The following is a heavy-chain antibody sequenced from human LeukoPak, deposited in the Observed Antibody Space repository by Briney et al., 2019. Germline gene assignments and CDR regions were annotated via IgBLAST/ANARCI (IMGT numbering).Heavy chain of an antibody. Sequence: VSVTVSCKASGYTFIHYYMHWVRQAPGEGLEWMGIIYPRGSGTIYAQMFQGRVTMTRDMSTSTVYMELSSLRSDDTAVYSCARVGSSCSGGSCYSPLYYWGQGTLVTASS. CDR1: GYTFIHYY. D-gene: IGHD2-15*01. CDR2: IYPRGSGT. J-gene: IGHJ4*02. CDR3: ARVGSSCSGGSCYSPLYY. V-gene: IGHV1-46*01.